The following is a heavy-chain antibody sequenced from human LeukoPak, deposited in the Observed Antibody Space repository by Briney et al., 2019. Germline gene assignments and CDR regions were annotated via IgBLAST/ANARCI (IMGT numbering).Heavy chain of an antibody. J-gene: IGHJ4*02. CDR3: ARELGYSSVMGY. CDR2: VYTSGST. D-gene: IGHD6-25*01. Sequence: PSQTLSLTCTVSGGSITSGSYYWSWIRQPAGKGLEWIGRVYTSGSTNYSPSLKSRATISVDTSKNQFSLKLSSVTAADTAVYYCARELGYSSVMGYWGQGTLVTVSS. CDR1: GGSITSGSYY. V-gene: IGHV4-61*02.